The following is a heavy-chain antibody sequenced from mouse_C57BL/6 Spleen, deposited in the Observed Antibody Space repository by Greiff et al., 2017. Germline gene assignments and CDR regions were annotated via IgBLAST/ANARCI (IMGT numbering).Heavy chain of an antibody. Sequence: VQLKQSGPGLVKPSQSLSLTCSVTGYSITSGYYWNWIRQFPGNKLEWMGYISYDGSNNYNPSLKNRISITRDTSKNQFFLKLNSVTTEDTATYYCAREPGDYWGQGTTLTVSS. CDR2: ISYDGSN. V-gene: IGHV3-6*01. CDR3: AREPGDY. J-gene: IGHJ2*01. CDR1: GYSITSGYY.